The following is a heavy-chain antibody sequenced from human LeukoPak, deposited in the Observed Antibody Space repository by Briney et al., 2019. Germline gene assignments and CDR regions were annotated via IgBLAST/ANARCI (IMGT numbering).Heavy chain of an antibody. D-gene: IGHD3-10*01. CDR2: IIPILGIA. V-gene: IGHV1-69*04. Sequence: SVKVSCKASGGTFSSYAISWVRQAPGQGLEWMGRIIPILGIANYAQKFQGRVTVTADKSTSTAYMELSSLRSEDTAVYYCAKGEVWFGRGYGMDVWGQGTTVTVSS. J-gene: IGHJ6*02. CDR1: GGTFSSYA. CDR3: AKGEVWFGRGYGMDV.